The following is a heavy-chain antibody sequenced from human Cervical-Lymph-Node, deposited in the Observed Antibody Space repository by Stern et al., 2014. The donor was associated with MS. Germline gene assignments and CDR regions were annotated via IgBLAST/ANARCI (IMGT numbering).Heavy chain of an antibody. J-gene: IGHJ4*02. CDR3: ARDRSGFDY. D-gene: IGHD1-26*01. V-gene: IGHV1-46*01. Sequence: VQLVESGAEVKKPGASVKISCKASGYTFTNFFMHWVRQAPGEGLEWMGLISPSGDTTRYAQKFRGRVSMTRDTSTRTVYLEVSSLRSEDTAVYYCARDRSGFDYWGQGTLVTVSS. CDR1: GYTFTNFF. CDR2: ISPSGDTT.